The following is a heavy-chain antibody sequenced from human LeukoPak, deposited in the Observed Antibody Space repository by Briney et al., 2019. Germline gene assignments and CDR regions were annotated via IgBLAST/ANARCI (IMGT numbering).Heavy chain of an antibody. CDR1: GFTFGSYA. V-gene: IGHV3-23*01. CDR2: ISGSGGST. D-gene: IGHD3-10*01. CDR3: AKDYWFGDLSIEVFDY. Sequence: GGSLRPSCAASGFTFGSYAMSWVRQAPGKGLEWVSTISGSGGSTYYADSVKGRFTISRDNSKNTLSLQMNSLTAEDTAVYYCAKDYWFGDLSIEVFDYWGQGTLVSVS. J-gene: IGHJ4*02.